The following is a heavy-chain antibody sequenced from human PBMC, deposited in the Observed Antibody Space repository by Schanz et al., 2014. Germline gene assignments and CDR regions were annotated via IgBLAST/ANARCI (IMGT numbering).Heavy chain of an antibody. V-gene: IGHV3-30*06. CDR1: GFIFSSYG. CDR3: ASPSGYSDYGTYFDF. J-gene: IGHJ4*02. Sequence: QVQLVEFGGGVVQPGRSLRLSCAASGFIFSSYGLHWVRQAPGKGLEWVALISNDGSIKYYADSVEGRLTISRDNSRNTLYLQMNSLRTEDTAVYYCASPSGYSDYGTYFDFWGQGTLVTVSS. D-gene: IGHD5-12*01. CDR2: ISNDGSIK.